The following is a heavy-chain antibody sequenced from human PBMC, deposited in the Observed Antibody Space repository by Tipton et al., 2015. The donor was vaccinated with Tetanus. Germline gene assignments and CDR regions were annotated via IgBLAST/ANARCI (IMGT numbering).Heavy chain of an antibody. D-gene: IGHD6-19*01. CDR3: AILPERWLAPRSDP. V-gene: IGHV4-34*01. J-gene: IGHJ5*02. Sequence: TLSLTCAVSGGSFSGFYWSWIRQPPGKGLEWIGEINHRGGTSYNPSLKSRVTISVDTSKNQFSLNMSSVTAAEPAVYYCAILPERWLAPRSDPWGQGILVTVSS. CDR1: GGSFSGFY. CDR2: INHRGGT.